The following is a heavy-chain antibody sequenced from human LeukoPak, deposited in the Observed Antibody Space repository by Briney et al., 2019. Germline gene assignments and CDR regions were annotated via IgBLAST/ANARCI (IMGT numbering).Heavy chain of an antibody. CDR2: INHSGST. CDR3: ARHYCSSTSCSYYFDY. J-gene: IGHJ4*02. CDR1: GGSFSGYY. Sequence: PSETLSLTCAVYGGSFSGYYWSWIRQPPGKGLEWIGEINHSGSTNYNPSLKSRVTISVDTSKNQFSLKLSSVTAADTAVYYCARHYCSSTSCSYYFDYWGQGTLVTVSS. V-gene: IGHV4-34*01. D-gene: IGHD2-2*01.